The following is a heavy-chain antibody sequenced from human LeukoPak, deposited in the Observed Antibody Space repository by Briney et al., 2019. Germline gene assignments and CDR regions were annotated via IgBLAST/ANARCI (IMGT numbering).Heavy chain of an antibody. D-gene: IGHD4-23*01. V-gene: IGHV3-48*03. CDR3: AKDLVTGTRGDY. J-gene: IGHJ4*02. Sequence: GGSLRLSCAASGFTFSSYEMNWVRQAPGKGLEWVSYISSSGSTIYYADSVKGRFTISRDNSKNTLYLQMNSLRAEDTAAYYCAKDLVTGTRGDYWGQGTLVTVSS. CDR2: ISSSGSTI. CDR1: GFTFSSYE.